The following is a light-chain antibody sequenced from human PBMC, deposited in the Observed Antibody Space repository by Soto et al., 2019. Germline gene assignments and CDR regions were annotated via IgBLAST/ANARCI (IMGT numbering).Light chain of an antibody. CDR1: QDIGTW. CDR2: VAS. V-gene: IGKV1-12*01. J-gene: IGKJ3*01. CDR3: QQADSFPFT. Sequence: DIQLTQSPSSVSASVGDRVTITCRASQDIGTWLAWYQQKPGKAPKLLIYVASNLQSGVPSRFSGAGSGTDFNLTITGLQPEDFATYHCQQADSFPFTFGPGTKVDF.